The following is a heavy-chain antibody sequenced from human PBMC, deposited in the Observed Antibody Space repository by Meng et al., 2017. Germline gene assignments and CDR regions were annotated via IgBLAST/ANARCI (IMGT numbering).Heavy chain of an antibody. CDR1: GGSFSGYY. Sequence: GSLRLSCAVYGGSFSGYYWSWIRQPPGKGLEWIGEINHSGSTNYNPSLKSRVTISADTSKNQFSLKLSSVTAADTAVYYCARVQVVVAATHDYYYYGMDVWGQGTTVTVSS. CDR2: INHSGST. V-gene: IGHV4-34*01. J-gene: IGHJ6*02. CDR3: ARVQVVVAATHDYYYYGMDV. D-gene: IGHD2-15*01.